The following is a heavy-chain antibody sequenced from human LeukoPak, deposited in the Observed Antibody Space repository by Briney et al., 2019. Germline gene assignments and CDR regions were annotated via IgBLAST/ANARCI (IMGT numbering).Heavy chain of an antibody. CDR3: ATWGIAAAGRNFDY. D-gene: IGHD6-13*01. J-gene: IGHJ4*02. CDR1: GYTFSDYY. CDR2: FDPEDGET. V-gene: IGHV1-24*01. Sequence: ASVKVSCKASGYTFSDYYIHWVRQAPGKGLEWMGGFDPEDGETIYAQKFQGRVTMTEDTSTDTAYMELSSLRSEDTAVYYCATWGIAAAGRNFDYWGQGTLVTVSS.